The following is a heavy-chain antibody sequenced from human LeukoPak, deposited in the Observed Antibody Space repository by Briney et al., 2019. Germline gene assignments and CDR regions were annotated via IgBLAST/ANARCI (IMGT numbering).Heavy chain of an antibody. CDR1: GVSMSAFQ. CDR2: VNTKGET. J-gene: IGHJ4*02. Sequence: SETLSLTCTVSGVSMSAFQWSWVRQSPEKGLEWIGCVNTKGETNYNPSLKSRVITSVDTSKSQFSLRLTSVTAADTAVYYCATSNDAKIAPFDHWGQGTLVTVSS. CDR3: ATSNDAKIAPFDH. V-gene: IGHV4-4*09. D-gene: IGHD2-8*01.